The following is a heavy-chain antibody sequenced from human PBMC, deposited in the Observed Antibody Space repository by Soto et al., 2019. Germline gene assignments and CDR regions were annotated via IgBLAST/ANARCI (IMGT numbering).Heavy chain of an antibody. V-gene: IGHV4-34*01. CDR3: AGVGRPAYDFWSGYSYYFDY. D-gene: IGHD3-3*01. CDR2: INHSGST. J-gene: IGHJ4*02. CDR1: GGSFSGYY. Sequence: SETLSLTCAVYGGSFSGYYWSWIRQPPGKGLEWIGEINHSGSTNYNPSLKSRVTISVDTSKNQFSLKLSSVTAADTAVYYCAGVGRPAYDFWSGYSYYFDYWGQGTLVTVSS.